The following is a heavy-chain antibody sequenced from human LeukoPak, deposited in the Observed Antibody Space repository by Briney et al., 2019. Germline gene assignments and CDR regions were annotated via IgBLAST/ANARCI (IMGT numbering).Heavy chain of an antibody. CDR2: ISYDGSNK. CDR1: GFTFSSYG. Sequence: GGSLRLSCAASGFTFSSYGMHWVRQAPGKGLDWVAVISYDGSNKYYADSVKGRFTISRDNSKNTLYLQTNSLRAEDTAVYYCAKTARDTRKNWFDPWGQGTLVTVSS. J-gene: IGHJ5*02. V-gene: IGHV3-30*18. CDR3: AKTARDTRKNWFDP. D-gene: IGHD5-24*01.